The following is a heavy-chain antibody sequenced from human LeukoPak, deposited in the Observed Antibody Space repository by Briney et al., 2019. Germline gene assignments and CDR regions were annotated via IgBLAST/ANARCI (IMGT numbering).Heavy chain of an antibody. V-gene: IGHV1-3*01. J-gene: IGHJ6*02. CDR2: INAGNGNT. CDR1: GYTFTSYA. Sequence: ASVKVSCKASGYTFTSYAMHWVRQAPGQRLEWMGWINAGNGNTKYSQKFQGRVTITRDTTASTAYMELSSLRSEDTAVYYCARGGRAAAPLRPYGMDVWGQGTTVTVSS. D-gene: IGHD6-13*01. CDR3: ARGGRAAAPLRPYGMDV.